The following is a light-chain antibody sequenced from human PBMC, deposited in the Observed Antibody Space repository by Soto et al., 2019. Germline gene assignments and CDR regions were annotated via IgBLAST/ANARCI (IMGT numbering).Light chain of an antibody. CDR2: AAS. CDR3: QQSYSTPLT. V-gene: IGKV1-39*01. Sequence: DIQMTQSPSSLSVSVGDRVTITCRASQSIGGFLNWYQQKLGKAPKLLIYAASSLQSGVPSRFSGSGSGTDFTLIISSLQPEDFATYYCQQSYSTPLTFGGGTTVDIK. J-gene: IGKJ4*01. CDR1: QSIGGF.